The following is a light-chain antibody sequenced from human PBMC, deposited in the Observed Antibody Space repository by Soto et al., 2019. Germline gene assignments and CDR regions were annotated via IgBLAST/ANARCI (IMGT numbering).Light chain of an antibody. V-gene: IGKV3-20*01. J-gene: IGKJ4*01. CDR2: GAS. Sequence: EIVLTQSPGTLSLSPGERATLSCRASQSVSSSYLAWYQQKPDQAPRLLIYGASSRATGIPDRFSGSGSGTDYPVTISRLEPEDFAVYYCQQYGSSPSTFGGGTKVEIK. CDR1: QSVSSSY. CDR3: QQYGSSPST.